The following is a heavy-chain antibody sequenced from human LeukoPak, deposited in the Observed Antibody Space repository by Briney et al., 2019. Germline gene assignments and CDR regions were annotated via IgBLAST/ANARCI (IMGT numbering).Heavy chain of an antibody. Sequence: GGSLRLSCAASGFTFNSYGMHWVRQAPGKGLEWVAVIWYDGSNKYYADSVKGRFTISRDNSKNTLYLQMNSLRAEDTAVYYCARGQTKAGTCFDYWGQGTLVTVSS. D-gene: IGHD6-19*01. CDR3: ARGQTKAGTCFDY. CDR1: GFTFNSYG. J-gene: IGHJ4*02. V-gene: IGHV3-33*08. CDR2: IWYDGSNK.